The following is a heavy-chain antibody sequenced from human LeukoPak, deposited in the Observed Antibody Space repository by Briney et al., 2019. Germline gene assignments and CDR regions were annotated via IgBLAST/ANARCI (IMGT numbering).Heavy chain of an antibody. J-gene: IGHJ4*02. CDR1: GFTVSSNY. V-gene: IGHV3-66*01. CDR2: IYSGGST. CDR3: ARDSSLLTYPTYHFDY. Sequence: GGSLRLSCAASGFTVSSNYMSWVRQAPGKGLEWVSVIYSGGSTYYADSVKGRFTISRDNSKNTLYLQMNSLRAEDTAVYYCARDSSLLTYPTYHFDYWGQGTLVTVSS.